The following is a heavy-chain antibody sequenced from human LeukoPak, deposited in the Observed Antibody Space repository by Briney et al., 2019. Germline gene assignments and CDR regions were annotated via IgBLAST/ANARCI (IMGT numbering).Heavy chain of an antibody. CDR3: ARDGGSDSSGYHY. CDR1: GGSISSGDYY. CDR2: IYYSGST. V-gene: IGHV4-30-4*08. Sequence: SETLSLTCTVSGGSISSGDYYWSWIRQPPGTAQEWIGYIYYSGSTYYNPSLKSRVTISVDTSKNQFSLKLSSVTAADTAVYYCARDGGSDSSGYHYWGQGTLVTVSS. J-gene: IGHJ4*02. D-gene: IGHD3-22*01.